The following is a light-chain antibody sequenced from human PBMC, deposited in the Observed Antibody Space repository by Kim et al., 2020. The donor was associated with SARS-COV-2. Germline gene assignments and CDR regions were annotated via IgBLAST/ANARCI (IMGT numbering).Light chain of an antibody. Sequence: SASVGDRVTITCRASESVGSWLAWYQQKPGTAPKLLIYDTSTLQSGVPSRFSGSGTGTFFTLAISSLQPGDFATYYCQQYQASPYTFGQGTKLE. CDR1: ESVGSW. CDR3: QQYQASPYT. J-gene: IGKJ2*01. CDR2: DTS. V-gene: IGKV1-5*01.